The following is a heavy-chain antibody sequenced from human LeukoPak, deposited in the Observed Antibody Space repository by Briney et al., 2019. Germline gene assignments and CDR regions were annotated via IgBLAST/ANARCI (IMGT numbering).Heavy chain of an antibody. CDR1: GLIFSGYY. CDR3: ARVRGYCSSTSCYPYYFDY. J-gene: IGHJ4*02. V-gene: IGHV3-11*01. D-gene: IGHD2-2*01. Sequence: GGSLRLSCAAPGLIFSGYYMGWIRQAPGKGLEWVSYITSSGSMMYYTDSVKGRFTISRDNAKNSLYVQMDSLRAEDTAIYYCARVRGYCSSTSCYPYYFDYWGQGTLVTVSS. CDR2: ITSSGSMM.